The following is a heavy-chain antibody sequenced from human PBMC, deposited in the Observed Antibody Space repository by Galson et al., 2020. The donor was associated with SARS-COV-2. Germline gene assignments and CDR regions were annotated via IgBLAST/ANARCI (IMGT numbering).Heavy chain of an antibody. CDR3: ARWFGVVIIPHDYYDMDV. J-gene: IGHJ6*03. CDR2: ISAYNGNT. V-gene: IGHV1-18*01. Sequence: ASVKVSCKASGYTFTSYGISWVRQAPGQGLEWMGWISAYNGNTNYAQKLQGRVTMTTDTSTSTAYMELRSLRSDDTAVYYFARWFGVVIIPHDYYDMDVWGKGTTVTGSS. CDR1: GYTFTSYG. D-gene: IGHD3-3*01.